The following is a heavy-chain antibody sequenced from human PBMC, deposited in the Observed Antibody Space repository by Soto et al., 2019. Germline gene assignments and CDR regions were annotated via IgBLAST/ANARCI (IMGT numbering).Heavy chain of an antibody. CDR3: ARAQGGYSGSYRFDY. V-gene: IGHV1-3*01. Sequence: QVQLVQSGAEVKKPGASLKVSCKASGYTFTSYAMHWVRQAPGQRLEWMGWINAGNGNTKYSQKFQGRVTITRDTRXXTADIELSSLRSEDTAVYYCARAQGGYSGSYRFDYWGQGSLVTVSS. J-gene: IGHJ4*02. CDR2: INAGNGNT. D-gene: IGHD1-26*01. CDR1: GYTFTSYA.